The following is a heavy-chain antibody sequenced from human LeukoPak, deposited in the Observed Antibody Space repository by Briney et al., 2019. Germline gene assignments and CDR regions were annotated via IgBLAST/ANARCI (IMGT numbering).Heavy chain of an antibody. D-gene: IGHD3-10*01. CDR1: GGSFSGYY. J-gene: IGHJ5*02. Sequence: SETLSLTCAVYGGSFSGYYWSWIRQPPGKGLEWIGEINHSGSTNYNPSLKSRVTISVDTSKNQFSLKLSSVTAADTAVYYCARALRMDYYGSGSYYASYWFDPWGQGTLVTVSS. V-gene: IGHV4-34*01. CDR2: INHSGST. CDR3: ARALRMDYYGSGSYYASYWFDP.